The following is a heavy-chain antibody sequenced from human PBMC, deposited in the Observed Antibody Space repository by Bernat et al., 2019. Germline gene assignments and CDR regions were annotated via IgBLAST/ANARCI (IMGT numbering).Heavy chain of an antibody. J-gene: IGHJ4*02. CDR2: ISYDGSNK. Sequence: QVQLVESGGGVVQPGRSLRLSCAASGFTFSSYGMHWVRQAPGKGLEWVAVISYDGSNKYYSDSVKGRFTISRDNSKNTLYLQMSILRDEDTAVYYCAKDRYNFWSGYSATAPDYWGQGTLVTVSS. CDR1: GFTFSSYG. CDR3: AKDRYNFWSGYSATAPDY. D-gene: IGHD3-3*01. V-gene: IGHV3-30*18.